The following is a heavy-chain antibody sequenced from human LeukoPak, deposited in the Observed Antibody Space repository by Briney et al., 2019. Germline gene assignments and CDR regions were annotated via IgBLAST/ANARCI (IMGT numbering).Heavy chain of an antibody. Sequence: ASVKVSCKASGYTFTSYGISWVRQAPGQGLEWMGWISAYNGNTNYAQKLQGRVTMTTDTSTSTAYMELRSLRSDDTAVYYCARDKVGVVVPAAMVYFDYWGQGTLVTVSS. D-gene: IGHD2-2*01. CDR3: ARDKVGVVVPAAMVYFDY. V-gene: IGHV1-18*01. CDR2: ISAYNGNT. CDR1: GYTFTSYG. J-gene: IGHJ4*02.